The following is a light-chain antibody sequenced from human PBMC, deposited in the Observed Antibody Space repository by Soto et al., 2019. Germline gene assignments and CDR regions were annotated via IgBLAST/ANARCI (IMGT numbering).Light chain of an antibody. CDR2: DDN. V-gene: IGLV1-51*01. J-gene: IGLJ1*01. CDR3: GSWDSSLTDYV. Sequence: QSVLTHPPSVSSAPGQKVTISCSGSSSNIGGNSVSWYQQLPGTAPKLLIYDDNKRPSGIPDRFSGSKSGTSATLGITGFQTGDEPDYYCGSWDSSLTDYVFGTGTKVTVL. CDR1: SSNIGGNS.